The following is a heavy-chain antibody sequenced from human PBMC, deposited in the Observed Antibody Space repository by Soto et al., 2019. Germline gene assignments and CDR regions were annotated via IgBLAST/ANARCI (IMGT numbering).Heavy chain of an antibody. Sequence: SETLSLTCTVSGDSIISYFWSWIRQPPGKGLEWIGYLHYSGSTNYNPSLKSRVTTSVDTSHNQFSLRLSSVTAADTAVYYCARANQMAPKRNAFDIWGQGTLVTVSS. CDR1: GDSIISYF. CDR2: LHYSGST. CDR3: ARANQMAPKRNAFDI. D-gene: IGHD2-8*01. J-gene: IGHJ3*02. V-gene: IGHV4-59*01.